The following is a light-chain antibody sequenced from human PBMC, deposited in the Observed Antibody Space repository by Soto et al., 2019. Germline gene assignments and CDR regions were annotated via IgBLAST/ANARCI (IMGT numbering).Light chain of an antibody. CDR2: SAS. CDR3: QQSYSTPIT. J-gene: IGKJ5*01. CDR1: QSVSTW. Sequence: DIQMTQSPSTLSASVGDRVTITCRASQSVSTWLAWYQQRPGKPPKVLIYSASSIQSGVPSRFNGSGSGTDFTLTISNLQPEDSATYYCQQSYSTPITFGQGTRLEIK. V-gene: IGKV1-39*01.